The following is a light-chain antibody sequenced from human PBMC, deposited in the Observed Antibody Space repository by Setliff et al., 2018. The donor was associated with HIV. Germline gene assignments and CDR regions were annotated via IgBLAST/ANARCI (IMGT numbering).Light chain of an antibody. V-gene: IGLV2-11*01. Sequence: QSVLTQPRSVSGSPGQSVTFSCTGSSSDVGAYDYVSWYQQHPGTAPKLIIYDVTKRPSGVPDRFSGSKPGNTASLTISGLRAEDEADYHCCSYAGSYSFIFGSGTKVTVL. CDR3: CSYAGSYSFI. CDR1: SSDVGAYDY. J-gene: IGLJ1*01. CDR2: DVT.